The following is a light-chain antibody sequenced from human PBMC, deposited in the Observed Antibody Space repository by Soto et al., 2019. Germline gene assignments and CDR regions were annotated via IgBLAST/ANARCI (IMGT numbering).Light chain of an antibody. Sequence: DIQITQSPSSLSSSVGDRVTITCRASQTIGKYLNWYQQKPGKAPKLLIYATSSLQSGVPSSFSGSGSGTDFTLTISSLQPEDFATYYCQQSYSTPPTFGGGTKVDIK. J-gene: IGKJ4*01. V-gene: IGKV1-39*01. CDR1: QTIGKY. CDR2: ATS. CDR3: QQSYSTPPT.